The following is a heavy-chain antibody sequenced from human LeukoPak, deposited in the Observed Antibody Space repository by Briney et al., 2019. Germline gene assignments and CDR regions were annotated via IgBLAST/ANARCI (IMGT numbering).Heavy chain of an antibody. CDR3: ARNSDDILTSYCLDY. V-gene: IGHV3-30*04. CDR1: GFTFSSYA. Sequence: GRSLRLSCAASGFTFSSYAMHWVRQAPGKGLEWVAVISYDGSNKYYADSVKGRFTISRDNSKNTLYLQMNSLRAEDTAVYYCARNSDDILTSYCLDYWGQGTLVTVSS. J-gene: IGHJ4*02. D-gene: IGHD3-9*01. CDR2: ISYDGSNK.